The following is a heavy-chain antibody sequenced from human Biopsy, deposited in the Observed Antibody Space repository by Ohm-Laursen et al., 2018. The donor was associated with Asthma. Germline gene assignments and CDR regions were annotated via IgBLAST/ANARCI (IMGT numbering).Heavy chain of an antibody. CDR2: IKHDGTEK. CDR3: AKDERSYYGSDSKYMQPVPLGD. Sequence: SLRLSCAASGFTFGDYWMSWVRQVPGKGLEWVANIKHDGTEKNHVDSLKGRFTISRDNAKNSLYLQMNSLRAEDTAVYHCAKDERSYYGSDSKYMQPVPLGDWGQGTLVIVSA. J-gene: IGHJ4*02. D-gene: IGHD2-21*01. V-gene: IGHV3-7*03. CDR1: GFTFGDYW.